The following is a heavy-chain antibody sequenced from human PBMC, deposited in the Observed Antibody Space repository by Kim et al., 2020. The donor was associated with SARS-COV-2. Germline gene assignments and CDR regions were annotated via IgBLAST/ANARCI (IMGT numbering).Heavy chain of an antibody. J-gene: IGHJ4*02. CDR3: ARASTGSYYYFDY. Sequence: YNPSLRSRATVSVDTSKSQFSLKLTSVTAADTAVYFCARASTGSYYYFDYWGQGTLVTVSS. V-gene: IGHV4-4*07. D-gene: IGHD1-26*01.